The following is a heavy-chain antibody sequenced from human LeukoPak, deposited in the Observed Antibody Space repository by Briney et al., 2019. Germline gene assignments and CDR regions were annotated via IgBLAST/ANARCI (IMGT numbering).Heavy chain of an antibody. CDR3: VSSYARSGELLVS. CDR1: GGSFSAYD. CDR2: TSTRGST. D-gene: IGHD3-22*01. Sequence: SETLSLTCAVYGGSFSAYDWNWIRQSPGKGLEWIGETSTRGSTNYNPSLQSRVTMSVDTSKKQFSLSLTSVTDADTAVYYCVSSYARSGELLVSWAQGTLVTVSS. J-gene: IGHJ4*02. V-gene: IGHV4-34*01.